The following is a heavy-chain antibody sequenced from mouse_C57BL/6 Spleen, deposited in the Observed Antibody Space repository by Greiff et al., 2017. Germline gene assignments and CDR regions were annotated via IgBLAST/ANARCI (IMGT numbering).Heavy chain of an antibody. D-gene: IGHD1-1*01. CDR3: ARDPLRYGSSWDY. V-gene: IGHV1-82*01. CDR2: IYPGDGDT. CDR1: GYAFSSSW. J-gene: IGHJ2*01. Sequence: QVQLQQSGPELVKPGASVKISCKASGYAFSSSWMNWVKQRPGKGLEWIGRIYPGDGDTNYNGKFKGKAILTADKSSSTAYMQLSSLTSENSAVYFCARDPLRYGSSWDYWGQGTTLTVSS.